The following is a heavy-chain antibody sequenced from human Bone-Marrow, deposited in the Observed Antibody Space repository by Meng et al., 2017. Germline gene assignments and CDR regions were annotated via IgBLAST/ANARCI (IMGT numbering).Heavy chain of an antibody. CDR3: AREGGPDKWFDP. D-gene: IGHD2-15*01. CDR1: GYTFPDYW. CDR2: ISAYNGNT. V-gene: IGHV1-18*04. Sequence: VQLVQSGAEVKKPGASVKVSCKASGYTFPDYWLHWVRRAPGQGLEWMGWISAYNGNTNYAQKLQGRVTMTTDTSTSTAYMELSRLTSADTAVYYCAREGGPDKWFDPWGQGTLVTVSS. J-gene: IGHJ5*02.